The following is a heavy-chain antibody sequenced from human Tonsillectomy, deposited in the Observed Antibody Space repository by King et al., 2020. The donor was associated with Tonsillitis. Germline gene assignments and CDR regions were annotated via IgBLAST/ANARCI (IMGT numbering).Heavy chain of an antibody. V-gene: IGHV3-20*04. Sequence: VQLVESGGGVVRPGGSLRLSCAASGFTFDDYGMTWVRQGPGKGLEWVSGINWRGDTTDYADSVKGRFTISRDNAKNSLYLQINSLRADDTALYYYARADYYGSAGARGFYYYYMDVWGKGTTVTVSS. CDR2: INWRGDTT. J-gene: IGHJ6*03. D-gene: IGHD3-10*01. CDR1: GFTFDDYG. CDR3: ARADYYGSAGARGFYYYYMDV.